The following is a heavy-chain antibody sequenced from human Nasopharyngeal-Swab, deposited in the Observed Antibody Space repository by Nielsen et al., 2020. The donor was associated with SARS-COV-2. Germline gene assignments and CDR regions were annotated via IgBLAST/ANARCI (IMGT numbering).Heavy chain of an antibody. J-gene: IGHJ6*02. V-gene: IGHV1-8*01. D-gene: IGHD3-10*01. CDR2: MNPNSGNT. CDR1: GYTFTSYD. CDR3: ARRVISGFITMVRGVISYGMDV. Sequence: ASVKVSCKASGYTFTSYDINWVRQATGQGLEWMGWMNPNSGNTGYAQKFQGRVTMTRNTSISTAYMELSSLRSEDTAVYYCARRVISGFITMVRGVISYGMDVWGQGTTVTVSS.